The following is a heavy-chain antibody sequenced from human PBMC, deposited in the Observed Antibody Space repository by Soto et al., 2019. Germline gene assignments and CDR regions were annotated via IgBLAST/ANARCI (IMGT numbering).Heavy chain of an antibody. CDR2: IYPGGNT. CDR3: AGETYYYGSGNYRWFDP. CDR1: GFTVSTKY. Sequence: EVQLVESGGGLIQPGGSLRLSCAASGFTVSTKYMNWVRQAPGRGLEWVSVIYPGGNTYYTDSVKGRFTISRDSSRNTMFLQINSLRAEDTALYYCAGETYYYGSGNYRWFDPWGQGTLVTVSS. D-gene: IGHD3-10*01. J-gene: IGHJ5*02. V-gene: IGHV3-53*01.